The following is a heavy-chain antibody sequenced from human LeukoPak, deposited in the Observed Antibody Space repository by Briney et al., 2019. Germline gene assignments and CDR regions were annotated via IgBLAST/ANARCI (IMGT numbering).Heavy chain of an antibody. V-gene: IGHV1-8*01. D-gene: IGHD6-13*01. J-gene: IGHJ4*02. CDR1: GYTFTSYD. CDR2: MNPNSGNT. CDR3: ARGYSSSWYLTLVGNDY. Sequence: ASVKVSCKASGYTFTSYDIDWVRQATGQGLELMGWMNPNSGNTGYAQKVQGRVTMTRNTSISTAYMELSSLRSEDTAVYYCARGYSSSWYLTLVGNDYWGQGTLVTVSS.